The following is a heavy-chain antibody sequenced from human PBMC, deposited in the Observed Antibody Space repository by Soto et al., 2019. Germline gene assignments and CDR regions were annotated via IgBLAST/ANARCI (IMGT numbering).Heavy chain of an antibody. Sequence: GGSLRLSCAASGFTFSSHSMNWVRQAPGKGLEWVSSISSSSTYKYYADSVKGRFTIARDNAKNSLYLQMNSLRAEDAAVYYCARDKRWELRLDQHNGMDVWGQGTTVTVSS. D-gene: IGHD1-26*01. CDR3: ARDKRWELRLDQHNGMDV. J-gene: IGHJ6*02. V-gene: IGHV3-21*01. CDR2: ISSSSTYK. CDR1: GFTFSSHS.